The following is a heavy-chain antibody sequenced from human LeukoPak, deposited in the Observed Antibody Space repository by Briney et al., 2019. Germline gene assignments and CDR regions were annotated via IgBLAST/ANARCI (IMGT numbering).Heavy chain of an antibody. Sequence: GASVKVSCKASGGTFSSYAISWVRQAPGQGLEGMGRIIPIFGTANYAQKFQGRVTITTDESTSTAYMELSSLRSEDTAVYYCATFGAYYDSSGQVREAFDIWGQGTMVTVSS. CDR3: ATFGAYYDSSGQVREAFDI. CDR2: IIPIFGTA. J-gene: IGHJ3*02. D-gene: IGHD3-22*01. CDR1: GGTFSSYA. V-gene: IGHV1-69*05.